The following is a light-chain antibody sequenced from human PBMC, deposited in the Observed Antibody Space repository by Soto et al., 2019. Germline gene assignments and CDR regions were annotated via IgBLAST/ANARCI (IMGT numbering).Light chain of an antibody. CDR1: SPKIGASFD. Sequence: QSVVTQPPPVSGAPGQTVTVSFPGSSPKIGASFDVHWYQLVPGGAPRLLIYHNTNRPSGVPDRFSGSKSGASASLAITGLQAEDEAVYYCQSYDSDLTESYVFGTGTKVTVL. J-gene: IGLJ1*01. CDR3: QSYDSDLTESYV. V-gene: IGLV1-40*03. CDR2: HNT.